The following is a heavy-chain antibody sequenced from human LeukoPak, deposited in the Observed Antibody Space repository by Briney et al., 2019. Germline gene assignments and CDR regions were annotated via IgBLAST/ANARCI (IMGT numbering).Heavy chain of an antibody. CDR2: IIPIFGTA. Sequence: GASVKVSCKASGGTFSSYAISWVRQAPGQGLEWMGGIIPIFGTANYAQKFQGRVTITADESTSTAYMELSSLRSEDTAVYYCASRNTQAYCSSTSCSLHYYYYYGMDVWGQGTTVTVSS. CDR3: ASRNTQAYCSSTSCSLHYYYYYGMDV. J-gene: IGHJ6*02. V-gene: IGHV1-69*13. CDR1: GGTFSSYA. D-gene: IGHD2-2*01.